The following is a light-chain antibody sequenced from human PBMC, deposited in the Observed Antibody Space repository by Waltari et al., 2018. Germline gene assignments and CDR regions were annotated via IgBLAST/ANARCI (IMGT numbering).Light chain of an antibody. CDR1: QNISRW. CDR2: KAS. Sequence: DIQMTQSPFTLSASVGDRVSITCRASQNISRWLAWFQQKPGKAPKLLINKASDLETGVPSRFSGSGSETEFTLTIGSLQPDDFATYYCQQYNSYPYTFGQGTRLEIK. CDR3: QQYNSYPYT. J-gene: IGKJ2*01. V-gene: IGKV1-5*03.